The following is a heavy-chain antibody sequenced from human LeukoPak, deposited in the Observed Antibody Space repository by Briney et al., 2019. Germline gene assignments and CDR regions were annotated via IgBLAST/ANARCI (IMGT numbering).Heavy chain of an antibody. CDR1: GFTFSSYG. Sequence: PGGSLRLSCAASGFTFSSYGMHCVRQAPGKGLEWVAVIWYDGSNKYYADSVKGRFTISRDNSKNTLYLQMNSLRAEDTAVYYCARDDYQSHNWFDPWGQGTLVTVSS. J-gene: IGHJ5*02. CDR2: IWYDGSNK. D-gene: IGHD4-11*01. V-gene: IGHV3-33*01. CDR3: ARDDYQSHNWFDP.